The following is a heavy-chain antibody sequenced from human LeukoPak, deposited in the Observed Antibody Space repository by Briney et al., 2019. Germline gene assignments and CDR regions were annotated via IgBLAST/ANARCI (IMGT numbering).Heavy chain of an antibody. D-gene: IGHD2-15*01. V-gene: IGHV3-73*01. Sequence: GGSLKLSCTASGFEFSGSAMHWVRQASGKGLEWVGRIRSRANGNATAYAGSVKGRFTISRDNSKNTLYLQMNSLRAEDTAVYYCAKGIVGVASRYWYFDLWGRGTLVTVSS. J-gene: IGHJ2*01. CDR2: IRSRANGNAT. CDR3: AKGIVGVASRYWYFDL. CDR1: GFEFSGSA.